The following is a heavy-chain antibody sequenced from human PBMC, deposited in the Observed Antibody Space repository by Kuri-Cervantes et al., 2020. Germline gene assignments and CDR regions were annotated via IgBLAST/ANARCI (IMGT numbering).Heavy chain of an antibody. CDR3: AHIAVAGPGDDY. J-gene: IGHJ4*02. Sequence: GGSLRLSCAASGFTFSSSWMHWVCQAPEKGLEWVADIKCDGSEKYYVDSVKGRLTISRDNAKNSLYLQVNSLRAEDMTVYYCAHIAVAGPGDDYWGQGTLVTVSS. CDR1: GFTFSSSW. CDR2: IKCDGSEK. D-gene: IGHD6-19*01. V-gene: IGHV3-52*01.